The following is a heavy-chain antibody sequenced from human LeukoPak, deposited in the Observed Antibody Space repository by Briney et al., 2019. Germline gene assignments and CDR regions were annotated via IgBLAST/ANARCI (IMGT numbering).Heavy chain of an antibody. D-gene: IGHD2-21*02. Sequence: GGSLRLSCAASGFSFSISWMHWVRQAPGKGLVWVSRLGPDETYTNYADSVKGRFTISRDTGKNTLYLQMNSLRAEDTAIYYCARDTYNCGGDCSPILANWGQGTLVSVSS. CDR3: ARDTYNCGGDCSPILAN. J-gene: IGHJ4*02. CDR1: GFSFSISW. CDR2: LGPDETYT. V-gene: IGHV3-74*01.